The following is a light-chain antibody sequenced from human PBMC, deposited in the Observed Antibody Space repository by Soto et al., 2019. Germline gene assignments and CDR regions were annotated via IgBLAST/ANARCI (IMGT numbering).Light chain of an antibody. J-gene: IGKJ2*01. CDR2: GAS. CDR1: RSVSSSY. V-gene: IGKV3-20*01. CDR3: QQYGSSPYT. Sequence: EIVLTQSPGTLSLSPGERATLSCRASRSVSSSYLAWYQQKRGQAPRLLIYGASSRATGIPDRFSGSGSGTDFSLTIIRLEHEDFAVYYCQQYGSSPYTFGQGTKLEIK.